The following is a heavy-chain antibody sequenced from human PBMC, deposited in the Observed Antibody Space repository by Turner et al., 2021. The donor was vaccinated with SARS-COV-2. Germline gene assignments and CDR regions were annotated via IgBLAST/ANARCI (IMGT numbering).Heavy chain of an antibody. Sequence: QVQLQESGPGLVKPSQPLSLTCTVSGGSISSGDYYWSWIRQPPGKGLEWIGYIYYSGSTYYNPSLKSRITISVDTSKNQFSLKLSSVTAADTAVYYCARVPRYNWNYSFDYWGQGTLVTVSS. D-gene: IGHD1-7*01. J-gene: IGHJ4*02. CDR3: ARVPRYNWNYSFDY. CDR1: GGSISSGDYY. CDR2: IYYSGST. V-gene: IGHV4-30-4*01.